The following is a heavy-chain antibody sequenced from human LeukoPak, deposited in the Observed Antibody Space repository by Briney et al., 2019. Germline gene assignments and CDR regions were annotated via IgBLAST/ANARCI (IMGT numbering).Heavy chain of an antibody. J-gene: IGHJ3*02. V-gene: IGHV5-51*01. CDR3: ARRYDSSGYTGAFDI. CDR2: IYPGDSDT. D-gene: IGHD3-22*01. CDR1: GYSFTSYW. Sequence: GESLKISCKGSGYSFTSYWIGWVRQMPGKGLEWMGIIYPGDSDTRYSPSFQGQVTISADKSISTAYLQWSSLKASDTAMYYCARRYDSSGYTGAFDIWGQGTMVTVSS.